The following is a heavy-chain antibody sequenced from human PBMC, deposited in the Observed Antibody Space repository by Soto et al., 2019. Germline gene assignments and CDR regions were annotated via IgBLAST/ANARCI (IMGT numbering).Heavy chain of an antibody. V-gene: IGHV3-48*02. J-gene: IGHJ5*02. CDR1: GFTFTSYS. CDR2: ITSKSTTI. D-gene: IGHD3-16*01. Sequence: GGSLRLSCAAPGFTFTSYSMNWVRQAPGQGLEWVSYITSKSTTIKYADSVKGRFTVSRDNAKNSLYLQLNSLRDEDTAVYYCAREMGACSDSSCYPGPYDSWGQGTLVTVSS. CDR3: AREMGACSDSSCYPGPYDS.